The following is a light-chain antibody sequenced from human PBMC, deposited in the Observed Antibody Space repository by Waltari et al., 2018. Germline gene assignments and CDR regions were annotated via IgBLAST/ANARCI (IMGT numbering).Light chain of an antibody. J-gene: IGLJ3*02. CDR3: QTWDTGIRV. V-gene: IGLV4-69*01. CDR1: SRHSTYT. Sequence: QLVVTQSPSASASLGASVKLTCTLSSRHSTYTIAWHQQQSGTGPRYLMRLNSDGSNIKGDGVPDRFSGSSSGAERYLTISSLQSEDEADYYCQTWDTGIRVFGGGTKLTVL. CDR2: LNSDGSN.